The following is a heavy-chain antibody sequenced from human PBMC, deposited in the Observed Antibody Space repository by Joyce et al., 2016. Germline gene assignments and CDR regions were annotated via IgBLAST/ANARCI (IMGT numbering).Heavy chain of an antibody. CDR3: AKDLCGGDCYSSFDS. CDR2: INWGGGRT. Sequence: EVQLVESGGAVVQPGGSLRLSCTASGFTFDDYTMHWLRQGPGKGLEWLSLINWGGGRTYDAESVKGRFTISRDNSKNSLYLQMNSLRTEDTALYYCAKDLCGGDCYSSFDSWGQGTLVTVSS. CDR1: GFTFDDYT. D-gene: IGHD2-21*02. J-gene: IGHJ4*02. V-gene: IGHV3-43*01.